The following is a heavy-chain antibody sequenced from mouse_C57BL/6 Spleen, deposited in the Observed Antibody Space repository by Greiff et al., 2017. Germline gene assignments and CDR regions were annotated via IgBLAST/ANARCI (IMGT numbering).Heavy chain of an antibody. CDR1: GYTFTSYW. V-gene: IGHV1-7*01. D-gene: IGHD2-5*01. J-gene: IGHJ2*01. CDR3: AMYRSYYINYDYFDY. CDR2: INPNTGYT. Sequence: QVQLQQSGAELAKPGASVKLSCKASGYTFTSYWMHWVNQRPGQGLEWIGYINPNTGYTTYNQKFTDKATLTADKSTSTAYMQLSSLTYEDSAVDYCAMYRSYYINYDYFDYWGQGTTLTVSS.